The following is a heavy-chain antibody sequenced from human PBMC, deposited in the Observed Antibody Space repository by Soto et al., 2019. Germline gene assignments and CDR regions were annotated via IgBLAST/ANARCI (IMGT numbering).Heavy chain of an antibody. J-gene: IGHJ4*02. CDR2: ISGSGGIT. CDR1: GLAFSNYA. D-gene: IGHD4-17*01. CDR3: AKDPNGDYIGAFDY. Sequence: EVQLLESGGGLVQPGGSLRLSCAASGLAFSNYAVTWVRQAPGKGLEWVSSISGSGGITYYADSVKGRFTISRENSKNTVSVQMNSLRVEDTAVYNCAKDPNGDYIGAFDYWGQGTLVTVSS. V-gene: IGHV3-23*01.